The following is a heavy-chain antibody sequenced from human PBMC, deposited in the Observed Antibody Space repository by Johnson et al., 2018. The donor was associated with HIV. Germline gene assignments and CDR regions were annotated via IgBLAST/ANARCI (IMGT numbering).Heavy chain of an antibody. CDR2: ISWNGGST. J-gene: IGHJ3*02. V-gene: IGHV3-11*04. D-gene: IGHD3-10*01. CDR1: GFSVSGYY. CDR3: GRVWQGGPAFDACDI. Sequence: QVQLVESGGGVVQPGGSLRLSCAASGFSVSGYYMSWVRQAPGKGLEWVSGISWNGGSTDDADSVKGRFTISRDNTKNSLYLQMNSLRAVDTAVYYCGRVWQGGPAFDACDIWGQGTMVSVSS.